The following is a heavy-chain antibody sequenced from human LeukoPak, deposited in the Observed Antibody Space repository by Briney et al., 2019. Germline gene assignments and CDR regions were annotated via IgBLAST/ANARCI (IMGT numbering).Heavy chain of an antibody. CDR1: GASFRSFF. J-gene: IGHJ3*02. CDR3: ARYMVRRPIHAFDI. V-gene: IGHV4-59*13. D-gene: IGHD3-10*01. Sequence: SETLSLICSVSGASFRSFFWSWIRQSPGRGVEWFGYVYDNDISNINPSLESRNTILIDRSKSQFSLKLRSVTAADTAVYYCARYMVRRPIHAFDIWGQGTMVTVSS. CDR2: VYDNDIS.